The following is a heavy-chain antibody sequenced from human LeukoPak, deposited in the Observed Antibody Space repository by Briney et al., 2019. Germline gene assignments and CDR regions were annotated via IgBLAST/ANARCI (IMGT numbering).Heavy chain of an antibody. J-gene: IGHJ3*02. CDR3: ARVPSSGSYRDAFDI. D-gene: IGHD6-19*01. CDR2: IYYTGSP. CDR1: GDSMRGYF. V-gene: IGHV4-59*01. Sequence: SETLSLTCTVSGDSMRGYFGSWIRQPPGKGLEGIGYIYYTGSPNYNPSLKSRVTILVDTSKNQFSLKLTSVTAADTAVYYCARVPSSGSYRDAFDIWGQGTMVTVSS.